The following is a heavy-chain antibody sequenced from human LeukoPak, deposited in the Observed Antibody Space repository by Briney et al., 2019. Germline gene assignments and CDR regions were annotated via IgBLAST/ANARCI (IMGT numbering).Heavy chain of an antibody. J-gene: IGHJ4*02. D-gene: IGHD3-3*01. CDR3: ARDPFAPAFGKQYHYFDY. V-gene: IGHV4-59*01. Sequence: SETLSLTCTVSGATISSYYWSSIRQPPHKGLERVGPRYYTRNTNNNPSPKSRVSILVETSQYQFSLKLSSVTAADTAVYYCARDPFAPAFGKQYHYFDYWGQGTPVTVSS. CDR2: RYYTRNT. CDR1: GATISSYY.